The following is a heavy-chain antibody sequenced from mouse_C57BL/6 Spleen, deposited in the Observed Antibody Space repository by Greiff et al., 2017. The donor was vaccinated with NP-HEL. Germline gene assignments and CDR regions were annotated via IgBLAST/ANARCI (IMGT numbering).Heavy chain of an antibody. Sequence: QVQLQQPGAELVRPGTSVKLSCKASGYTFTSYWMHWVKQRPGQGLEWIGVIDPSDSYTNYNQKFKGKATLTVDTSSSTAYMQLSSMTTEDSAVYYCAREKYYIDYWGQGTTLTVSS. CDR3: AREKYYIDY. CDR1: GYTFTSYW. D-gene: IGHD1-3*01. V-gene: IGHV1-59*01. J-gene: IGHJ2*01. CDR2: IDPSDSYT.